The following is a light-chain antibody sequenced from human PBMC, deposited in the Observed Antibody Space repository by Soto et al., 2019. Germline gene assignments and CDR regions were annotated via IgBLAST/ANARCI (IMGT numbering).Light chain of an antibody. CDR1: SSNIGAGYD. CDR2: GNS. J-gene: IGLJ2*01. V-gene: IGLV1-40*01. CDR3: QSYDSSLSALV. Sequence: QSVLTQPPSVSGAPGQRVTISCTGSSSNIGAGYDVHWYQQLPGTAPKLLIYGNSNRPSGVPDRFSGSKSGTSASLAITGLQAEDDADYYCQSYDSSLSALVFGGGTKLTVL.